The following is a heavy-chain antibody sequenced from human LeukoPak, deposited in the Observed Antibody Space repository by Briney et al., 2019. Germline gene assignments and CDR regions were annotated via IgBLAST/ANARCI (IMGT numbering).Heavy chain of an antibody. D-gene: IGHD3-22*01. Sequence: GGSLTLSCAASGYTFSDYYTSWIRHATGEGLEWVSCISSSGSNIYYAEPVKGRFTISRDNAKNSLYLQMNSLRAEDTAVYYCAREGTQMVINWGQGTLVTVSS. CDR3: AREGTQMVIN. CDR2: ISSSGSNI. J-gene: IGHJ4*02. V-gene: IGHV3-11*01. CDR1: GYTFSDYY.